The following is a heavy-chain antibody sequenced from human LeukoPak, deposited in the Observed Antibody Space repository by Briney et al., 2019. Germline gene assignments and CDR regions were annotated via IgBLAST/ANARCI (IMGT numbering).Heavy chain of an antibody. J-gene: IGHJ4*02. CDR1: GFTFSRFA. CDR3: ANGDGSAFDY. Sequence: GGSLRLSCATSGFTFSRFALSWVRQAPGKGLEWVSAISGSGGSTYYADSVRDRFTISRDNSKNTLYLQMNSLRVEDTGVYYCANGDGSAFDYWGQGTQLTVPS. D-gene: IGHD2-21*01. V-gene: IGHV3-23*01. CDR2: ISGSGGST.